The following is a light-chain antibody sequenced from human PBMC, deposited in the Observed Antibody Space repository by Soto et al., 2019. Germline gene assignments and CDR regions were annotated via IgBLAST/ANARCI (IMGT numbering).Light chain of an antibody. CDR1: QSVSSSY. Sequence: EMVLTQSPGTLSLSPGERATLSCRASQSVSSSYLAWYQQTPGQAPRLLIYGATSRATGIPDRFSGSGSGTDFTLTISRLEPEDFAVYYWQQYGSSPRTFGQGTKVEIK. CDR2: GAT. J-gene: IGKJ1*01. CDR3: QQYGSSPRT. V-gene: IGKV3-20*01.